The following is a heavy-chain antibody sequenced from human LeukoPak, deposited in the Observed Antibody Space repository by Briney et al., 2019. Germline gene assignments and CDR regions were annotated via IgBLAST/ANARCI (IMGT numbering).Heavy chain of an antibody. CDR3: ARDGNWNYYYYYMDV. V-gene: IGHV4-39*07. J-gene: IGHJ6*03. Sequence: SETLSLTCTVSGGSISSGSYYWGWIRQPPGKGLEWIGSIYYSGSTYYNPSLKSRVTISVDTSKNQFSLKLSSVTAADTAVYYCARDGNWNYYYYYMDVWGKGTTVTVSS. CDR1: GGSISSGSYY. D-gene: IGHD1-1*01. CDR2: IYYSGST.